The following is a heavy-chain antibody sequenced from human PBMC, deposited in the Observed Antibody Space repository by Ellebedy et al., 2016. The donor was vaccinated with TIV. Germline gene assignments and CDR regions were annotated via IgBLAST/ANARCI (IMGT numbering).Heavy chain of an antibody. V-gene: IGHV4-39*01. CDR2: IFDTGST. D-gene: IGHD3/OR15-3a*01. CDR3: ARSLMIFSFDKCYFDF. Sequence: SETLSLTCTVSGGSISGSSYYWGWIRQPPGKGLEWIGNIFDTGSTYYNPSLKSRAIISVDTSKNQFSLNLSSMTAADTAVYYCARSLMIFSFDKCYFDFWGRGTLVTVSS. J-gene: IGHJ2*01. CDR1: GGSISGSSYY.